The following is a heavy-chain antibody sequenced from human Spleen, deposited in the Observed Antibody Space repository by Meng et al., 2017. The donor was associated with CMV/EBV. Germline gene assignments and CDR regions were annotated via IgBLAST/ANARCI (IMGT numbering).Heavy chain of an antibody. V-gene: IGHV3-9*03. CDR1: GITFDDYA. D-gene: IGHD6-6*01. CDR3: AKAGSSSSSWFDP. CDR2: ITWNSGGI. Sequence: SLKISCAVSGITFDDYAMHWVRQAPGKGLEWVAGITWNSGGIGYADSVKGRFTISRDNAKNSLYLQMNSLRAGDMALYYCAKAGSSSSSWFDPWGQGTLVTVSS. J-gene: IGHJ5*02.